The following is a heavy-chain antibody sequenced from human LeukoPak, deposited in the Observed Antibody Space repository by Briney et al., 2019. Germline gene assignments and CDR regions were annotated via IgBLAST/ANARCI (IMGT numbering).Heavy chain of an antibody. CDR2: IIPIFGTA. J-gene: IGHJ4*02. CDR1: GGTFSSYA. CDR3: ARVHEAATLDY. V-gene: IGHV1-69*06. Sequence: ASVKVSCKASGGTFSSYAISWVRQAPGQGLEWMGGIIPIFGTANYAQKFQGRVTITADKSTSTAYMELSSLRSEDTAVYYCARVHEAATLDYWGQGTLVTVSS. D-gene: IGHD6-13*01.